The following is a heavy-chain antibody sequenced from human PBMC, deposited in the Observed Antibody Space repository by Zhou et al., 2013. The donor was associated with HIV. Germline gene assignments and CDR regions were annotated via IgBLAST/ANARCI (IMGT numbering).Heavy chain of an antibody. D-gene: IGHD3-3*01. J-gene: IGHJ4*02. CDR3: ARVSYDLWNGFPY. CDR2: TIPILGST. Sequence: QVQLVQSGAEVKRPGSSVKVSCQASGGTFGSFAVNWARQAPGHGLEWMGGTIPILGSTKYSQNFQGRVTITTDESTSTAYMEVSSVRSEDTAVYYCARVSYDLWNGFPYWGQGTLVTVSS. CDR1: GGTFGSFA. V-gene: IGHV1-69*05.